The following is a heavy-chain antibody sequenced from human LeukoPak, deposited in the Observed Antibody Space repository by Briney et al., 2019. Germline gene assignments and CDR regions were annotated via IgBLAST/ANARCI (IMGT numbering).Heavy chain of an antibody. J-gene: IGHJ2*01. D-gene: IGHD1-26*01. V-gene: IGHV4-34*01. CDR1: GGSFSGYY. Sequence: SETLSLTCAVYGGSFSGYYWSWIRQPPGKGLEWIGEINHSGSTNYNPSLKSRVTISVDTSKNQFSLKLSSVTAADTAVYYCARGPPPYSGSYWYFDLWGRGTLVTVSS. CDR3: ARGPPPYSGSYWYFDL. CDR2: INHSGST.